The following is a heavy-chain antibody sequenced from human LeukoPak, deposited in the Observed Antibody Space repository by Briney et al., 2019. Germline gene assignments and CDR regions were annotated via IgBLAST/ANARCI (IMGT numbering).Heavy chain of an antibody. CDR1: GFTFSSYW. D-gene: IGHD3-3*01. V-gene: IGHV3-7*01. Sequence: PGGSLRLSCAASGFTFSSYWMSWVRQAPGKGLEWVANIKQDGSEKYYVDSVKGRFTISRDNAKNSLYLQMNSLRAEDTAVYYCASGVVIRQGSAAFDIWGQGTLVTVSS. CDR3: ASGVVIRQGSAAFDI. J-gene: IGHJ4*02. CDR2: IKQDGSEK.